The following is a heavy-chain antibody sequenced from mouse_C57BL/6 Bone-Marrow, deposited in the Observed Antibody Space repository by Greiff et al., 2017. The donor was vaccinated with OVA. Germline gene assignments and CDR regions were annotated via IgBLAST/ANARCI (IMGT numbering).Heavy chain of an antibody. CDR1: GYTFTSYW. Sequence: QVQLKQPGAELVKPGASVKLSCKASGYTFTSYWMHWVKQRPGQGLEWIGMIHPNSGSTNYNEKFKSKATLTVDKSSSPAYMQLSSLTSEDSAVYYCARNYYGSSYPFAYWGQGTLVTVSA. V-gene: IGHV1-64*01. CDR3: ARNYYGSSYPFAY. J-gene: IGHJ3*01. CDR2: IHPNSGST. D-gene: IGHD1-1*01.